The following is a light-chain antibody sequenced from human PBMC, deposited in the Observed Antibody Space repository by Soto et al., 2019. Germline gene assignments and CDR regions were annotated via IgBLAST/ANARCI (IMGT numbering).Light chain of an antibody. CDR3: SSYTSSSTLMV. CDR1: NSNLGDYNY. J-gene: IGLJ2*01. CDR2: GVN. Sequence: QSALTQPASVSGSPGQSITISCTGTNSNLGDYNYVSWYQLYPGKAPRLIIYGVNYRPSGVSSRFSGSKSVNTASLTISGLQAEDEADYYCSSYTSSSTLMVFGGGTKLTVL. V-gene: IGLV2-14*01.